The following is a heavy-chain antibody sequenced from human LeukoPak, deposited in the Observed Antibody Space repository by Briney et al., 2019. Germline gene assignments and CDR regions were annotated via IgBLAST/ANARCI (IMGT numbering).Heavy chain of an antibody. J-gene: IGHJ4*02. D-gene: IGHD2-15*01. CDR3: ARDQRAARQRIPHSYYFDY. CDR1: GFTVSSNS. CDR2: IYSDNT. V-gene: IGHV3-53*01. Sequence: GGSLRLSCTVSGFTVSSNSMSWVRQAPGKGLEWVSFIYSDNTHYSDSVKGRFTISRDNSKNTLYLQMNSLRAEDTAVYYCARDQRAARQRIPHSYYFDYWGQGTLVTVSS.